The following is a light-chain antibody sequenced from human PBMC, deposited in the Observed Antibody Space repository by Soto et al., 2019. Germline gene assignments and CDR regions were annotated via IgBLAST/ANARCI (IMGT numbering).Light chain of an antibody. CDR3: AAWDDSLNVHVV. CDR2: SNN. J-gene: IGLJ2*01. CDR1: SSNIGINT. V-gene: IGLV1-44*01. Sequence: QSVLTQPPSASGTPGQRVTISCSGSSSNIGINTVNWYQQLPGTAPKLLIYSNNQRPSEVPDRFSGSKSGTSASLAISGLQSEDEADYYCAAWDDSLNVHVVFGGGTKLTVL.